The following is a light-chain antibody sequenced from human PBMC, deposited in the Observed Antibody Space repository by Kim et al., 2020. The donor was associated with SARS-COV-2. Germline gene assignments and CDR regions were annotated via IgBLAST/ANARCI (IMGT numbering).Light chain of an antibody. Sequence: APGGEATLSCRASQSVSSKLAWYQKKPGQAPRLLLYGASTRATGIPARCSGSGSGTEFTLTISSLQPEDVAVYYCQQFYNWPPITFGQGTRLEIK. CDR2: GAS. CDR1: QSVSSK. CDR3: QQFYNWPPIT. J-gene: IGKJ5*01. V-gene: IGKV3-15*01.